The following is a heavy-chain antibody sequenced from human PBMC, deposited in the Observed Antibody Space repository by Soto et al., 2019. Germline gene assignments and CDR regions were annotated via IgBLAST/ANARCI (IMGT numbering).Heavy chain of an antibody. V-gene: IGHV4-4*02. CDR2: IYHSGST. D-gene: IGHD2-15*01. J-gene: IGHJ5*02. Sequence: SETLSLTCAVSGGSISSSNWWSWVRQPPGKGLEWIGEIYHSGSTNYNPSLKSRVTISVDKSKNQFSLKLSSVTAADTAVYYCASFGLGSPNWFHPWGQGTLVTVSS. CDR1: GGSISSSNW. CDR3: ASFGLGSPNWFHP.